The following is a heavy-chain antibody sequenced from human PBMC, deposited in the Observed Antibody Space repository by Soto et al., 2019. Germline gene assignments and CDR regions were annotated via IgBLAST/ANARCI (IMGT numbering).Heavy chain of an antibody. Sequence: GGSLRLSCAASGFTVSSNYMSWVRQAPGKGLEWVSVIYSGGSTYYADSVKGRFTISRDSSKNTLYLQMNSLRAEDTAVYYCARDVGGADAYYYYGMDVWGQGTTVTVS. CDR2: IYSGGST. CDR3: ARDVGGADAYYYYGMDV. D-gene: IGHD3-16*01. CDR1: GFTVSSNY. V-gene: IGHV3-53*01. J-gene: IGHJ6*02.